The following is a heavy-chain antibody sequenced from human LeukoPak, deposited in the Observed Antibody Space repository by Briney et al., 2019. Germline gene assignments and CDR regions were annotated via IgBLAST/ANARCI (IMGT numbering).Heavy chain of an antibody. D-gene: IGHD2-2*02. Sequence: AGGSLRLSCAASGFTFGSYAMHWVRQAPGKGLEWVAVISYDGSNKYYVDSVRGRFTISRDNSKNTLYLQMNSLRAEDTAVYYCARSGYCSSTSCYTDWFDPWGQGTLLTVSS. V-gene: IGHV3-30-3*01. CDR1: GFTFGSYA. CDR2: ISYDGSNK. J-gene: IGHJ5*02. CDR3: ARSGYCSSTSCYTDWFDP.